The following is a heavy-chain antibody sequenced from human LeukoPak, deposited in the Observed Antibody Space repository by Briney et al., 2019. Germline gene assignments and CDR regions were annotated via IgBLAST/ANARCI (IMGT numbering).Heavy chain of an antibody. J-gene: IGHJ4*02. D-gene: IGHD1-26*01. V-gene: IGHV3-23*01. CDR2: ISDSGTRP. Sequence: PGGSLRLSCAGSGFTFSSYGMNWVRQAPGKGLEWISGISDSGTRPYYAGSVKGRFTISRDNSNNTLYLQMNSLRAEDTAVCYCAKGTSYIVYWGQGTLVTVSS. CDR3: AKGTSYIVY. CDR1: GFTFSSYG.